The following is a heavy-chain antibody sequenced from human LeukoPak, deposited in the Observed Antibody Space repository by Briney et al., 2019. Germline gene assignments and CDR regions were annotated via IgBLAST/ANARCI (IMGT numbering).Heavy chain of an antibody. CDR3: ARDFLLGDAFDI. CDR1: GFTFSNYW. V-gene: IGHV3-33*08. J-gene: IGHJ3*02. CDR2: IWYDGSNK. Sequence: GGSLRLSCAASGFTFSNYWMSWVRQAPGKGLEWVAVIWYDGSNKYYADSVKGRFTISRDNSKNTLYLQMNSLRAEDTAVYYCARDFLLGDAFDIWGQGTMVTVSS. D-gene: IGHD2/OR15-2a*01.